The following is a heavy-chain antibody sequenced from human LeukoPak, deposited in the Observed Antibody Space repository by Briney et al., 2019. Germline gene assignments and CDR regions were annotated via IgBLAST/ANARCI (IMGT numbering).Heavy chain of an antibody. Sequence: GGSLRLSCAASGSTFSDYYMSWIRQAPGKGLEGVSYISSSGSTIYYADSVKGRFTISRDNAKNSLYLQMNSLRAEDTAVYYCASGWKSGSFDYWGQGTLVTVSS. D-gene: IGHD1-1*01. J-gene: IGHJ4*02. CDR2: ISSSGSTI. CDR1: GSTFSDYY. V-gene: IGHV3-11*01. CDR3: ASGWKSGSFDY.